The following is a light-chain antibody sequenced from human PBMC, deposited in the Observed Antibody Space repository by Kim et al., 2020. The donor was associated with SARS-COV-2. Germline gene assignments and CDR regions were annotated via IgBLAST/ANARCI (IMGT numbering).Light chain of an antibody. CDR3: QQYGTSLRT. CDR2: GAS. Sequence: EIVLTQSPGTLSLSPGERATLSCRASQSVTSSYLAWYQQKPGQPPRLLIYGASNRATGIPDRFSGSGSGTDFTLTISRLESEDLAVYYCQQYGTSLRTFGQGTMVDIK. J-gene: IGKJ1*01. V-gene: IGKV3-20*01. CDR1: QSVTSSY.